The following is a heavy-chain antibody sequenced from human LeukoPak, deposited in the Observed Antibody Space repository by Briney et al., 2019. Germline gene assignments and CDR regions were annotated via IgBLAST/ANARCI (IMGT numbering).Heavy chain of an antibody. V-gene: IGHV3-30*04. J-gene: IGHJ4*02. Sequence: GGSLRLSCAASGFTFSSYAMHWVRQAPGKGLEWVAVISYDGSNKYYADSVKGRFTISRDNSKSTLYLQMNSLRAEDTAVYYCARVFVSYYYDSSGSYDYWGQGTLVTVSS. CDR1: GFTFSSYA. CDR3: ARVFVSYYYDSSGSYDY. D-gene: IGHD3-22*01. CDR2: ISYDGSNK.